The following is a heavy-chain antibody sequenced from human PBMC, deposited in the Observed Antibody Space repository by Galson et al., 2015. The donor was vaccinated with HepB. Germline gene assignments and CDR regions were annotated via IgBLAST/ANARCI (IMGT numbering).Heavy chain of an antibody. CDR2: INPNSGGT. D-gene: IGHD6-6*01. V-gene: IGHV1-2*02. J-gene: IGHJ4*02. CDR3: ARVNWEGAARPMSYFDY. CDR1: GYTFTGYY. Sequence: SVKVSCKASGYTFTGYYMHWVRQAPGQGLEWMGWINPNSGGTNYAQKFQGRVTMTRDTSISTAYMELSRLRSDDTAVYYCARVNWEGAARPMSYFDYWGQGTLVTASS.